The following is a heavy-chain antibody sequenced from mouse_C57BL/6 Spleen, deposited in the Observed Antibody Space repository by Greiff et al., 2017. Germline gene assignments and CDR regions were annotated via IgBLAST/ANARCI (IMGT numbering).Heavy chain of an antibody. V-gene: IGHV1-82*01. CDR1: GYAFSSSW. CDR3: AGYYFDY. CDR2: IYPGDGDT. J-gene: IGHJ2*01. Sequence: LQESGPELVKPGASVKISCKASGYAFSSSWMNWVKQRPGKGLEWIGRIYPGDGDTNYNGKFKGKATLTADKSSSTAYMQLSSLTSEDSAVYFCAGYYFDYWGQGTTLTVSS.